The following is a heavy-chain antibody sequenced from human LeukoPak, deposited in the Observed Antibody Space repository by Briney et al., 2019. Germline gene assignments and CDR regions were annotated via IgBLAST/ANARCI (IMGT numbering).Heavy chain of an antibody. V-gene: IGHV1-2*02. Sequence: ASVKVSCKASGYTFIAYYLHWVRQAPGQGLEWMGWINPNSGGTSYAQKFQGRVTMTRDTSISTAYMELSSLRSDGTAVYYWARVRPLTQGGGSSLADAFYISGQGTMVTVSS. J-gene: IGHJ3*02. CDR3: ARVRPLTQGGGSSLADAFYI. D-gene: IGHD2-15*01. CDR2: INPNSGGT. CDR1: GYTFIAYY.